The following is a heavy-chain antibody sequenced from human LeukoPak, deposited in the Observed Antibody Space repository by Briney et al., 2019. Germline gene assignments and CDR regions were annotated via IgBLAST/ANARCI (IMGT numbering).Heavy chain of an antibody. CDR3: ARVPTVTFFDY. CDR1: GGSFSGYY. V-gene: IGHV4-34*01. J-gene: IGHJ4*02. D-gene: IGHD4-17*01. Sequence: PSETLSLTCAVYGGSFSGYYWSWIRQPPGKGLGWIGEINHSGSTNYNPSLKSRVTISVDTSKNQFSLKLSSVTAADTAVYYCARVPTVTFFDYWGQGTLVTVSS. CDR2: INHSGST.